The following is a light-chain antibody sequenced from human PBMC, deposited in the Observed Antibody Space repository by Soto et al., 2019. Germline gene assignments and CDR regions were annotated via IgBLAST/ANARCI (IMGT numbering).Light chain of an antibody. V-gene: IGKV3-11*01. CDR1: HDVSTY. CDR3: QQRSNWL. J-gene: IGKJ5*01. CDR2: DAS. Sequence: EIVLTQSPATLSLSPGERATLSCRASHDVSTYLAWYQQRPGQAPTLIIYDASNRAPGIPARFSGSGSGTDFTLTINSLEPEDFAVYYWQQRSNWLFGQGTRLEIK.